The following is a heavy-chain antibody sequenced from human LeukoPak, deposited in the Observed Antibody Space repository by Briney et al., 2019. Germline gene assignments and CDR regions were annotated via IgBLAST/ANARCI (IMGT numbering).Heavy chain of an antibody. Sequence: GGSLRLACLASGFILNNYGLMWVRQPAGGGREGVSVISNDGSGKTYADFVKGRFTISRDNSKNTLSLQRNSLRPEDTALYYCAKGNSGYFADLWGQGTVVTVSS. CDR3: AKGNSGYFADL. J-gene: IGHJ5*02. D-gene: IGHD3-22*01. CDR2: ISNDGSGK. V-gene: IGHV3-23*01. CDR1: GFILNNYG.